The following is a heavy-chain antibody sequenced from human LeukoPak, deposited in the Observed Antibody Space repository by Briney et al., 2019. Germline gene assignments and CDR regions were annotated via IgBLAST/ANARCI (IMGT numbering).Heavy chain of an antibody. CDR1: GGTFSSYA. CDR3: VRGSSRLGQSNWFDP. D-gene: IGHD6-19*01. J-gene: IGHJ5*02. Sequence: SVKVSCKASGGTFSSYAISWVRQAPGQELEWMGGIIPIFGTANYAQKFQGRVTITADESTSTAYMELSSLRSEDTAVYYCVRGSSRLGQSNWFDPWGQGTLVTVSS. CDR2: IIPIFGTA. V-gene: IGHV1-69*13.